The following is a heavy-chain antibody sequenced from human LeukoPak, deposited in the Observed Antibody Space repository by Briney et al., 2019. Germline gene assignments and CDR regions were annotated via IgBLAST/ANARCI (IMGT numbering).Heavy chain of an antibody. CDR1: GFTLSRHS. CDR3: ARDARFTSNWHWSLDY. CDR2: ISSSSSYI. Sequence: GGSLRLSCAASGFTLSRHSMNWVRQAPGKGLEGVSSISSSSSYIYYADSVKGRFTISRDNAKNSLYLLMNSLRAEDTAVYYCARDARFTSNWHWSLDYWGQGTLVTVSS. J-gene: IGHJ4*02. D-gene: IGHD6-13*01. V-gene: IGHV3-21*01.